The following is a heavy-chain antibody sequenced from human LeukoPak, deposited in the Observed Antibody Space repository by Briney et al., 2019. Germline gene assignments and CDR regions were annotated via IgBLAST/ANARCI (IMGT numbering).Heavy chain of an antibody. CDR3: ARDSPAAGKENFDY. Sequence: GASVKVSCKASGYTFTSYYMHWVRRAPGQGLEWMGIINPSGGSTAYAQKFQGRVTMTRDMSTSTVYMDLSSLRSEDTAVYYCARDSPAAGKENFDYWGQGTLVTVSS. J-gene: IGHJ4*02. V-gene: IGHV1-46*01. D-gene: IGHD6-13*01. CDR2: INPSGGST. CDR1: GYTFTSYY.